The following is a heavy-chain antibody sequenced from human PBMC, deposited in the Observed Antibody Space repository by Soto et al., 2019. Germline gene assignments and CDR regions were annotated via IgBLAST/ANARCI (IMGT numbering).Heavy chain of an antibody. Sequence: SETLSLTCTVSGGSISSYYWSWIRQPPGKGLEWIGYIYYSGSTNYNPSLKGRVTISVDTSKNQFSLKLSSVTAADTAVYYCASMVRGVIIGYFDYWGQGTLVTVSS. CDR2: IYYSGST. CDR1: GGSISSYY. CDR3: ASMVRGVIIGYFDY. J-gene: IGHJ4*02. V-gene: IGHV4-59*01. D-gene: IGHD3-10*01.